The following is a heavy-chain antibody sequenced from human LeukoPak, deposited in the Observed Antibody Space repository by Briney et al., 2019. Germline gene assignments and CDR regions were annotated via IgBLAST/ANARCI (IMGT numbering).Heavy chain of an antibody. Sequence: GGSLRLSCAATGFTFSSYAMSWVRQAPGKGLEWVSAISGSGDSTYYADSVKGRFTISRDNSKNTLYLQMNSLRAEDTAVYYCARLYYDSGDYSTNYFDYWGQGTLVTVSS. D-gene: IGHD3-22*01. CDR2: ISGSGDST. CDR3: ARLYYDSGDYSTNYFDY. J-gene: IGHJ4*02. V-gene: IGHV3-23*01. CDR1: GFTFSSYA.